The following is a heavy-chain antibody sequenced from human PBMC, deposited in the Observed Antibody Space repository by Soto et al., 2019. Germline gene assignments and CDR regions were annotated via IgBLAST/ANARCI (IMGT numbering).Heavy chain of an antibody. D-gene: IGHD3-10*01. CDR1: GFTFSSYA. J-gene: IGHJ3*02. CDR2: ISGSGGST. Sequence: HPGGSLRLSCAASGFTFSSYAMSWVRQAPGKGLEWVSAISGSGGSTYYADSVKGRFTISRDNSKNTLYLQMNSLRAEDTAVYYCAKEPWGSGSSKDAFDIWGQGTMVTVSS. CDR3: AKEPWGSGSSKDAFDI. V-gene: IGHV3-23*01.